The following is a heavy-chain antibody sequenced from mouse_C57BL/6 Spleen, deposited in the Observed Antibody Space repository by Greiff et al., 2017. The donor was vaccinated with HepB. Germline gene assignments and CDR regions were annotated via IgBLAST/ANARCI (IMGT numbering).Heavy chain of an antibody. V-gene: IGHV1-82*01. CDR2: IYPGDGDT. Sequence: VKLQQSGPELVKPGASVKISCKASGYAFSSSWMNWVKQSPGKGLEWIGRIYPGDGDTNYNGKFKGKATLTADKSSSTAYMQLSSLTSEDSAVYFCARSYFYAMDYWGQGTSVTVSS. J-gene: IGHJ4*01. CDR3: ARSYFYAMDY. CDR1: GYAFSSSW.